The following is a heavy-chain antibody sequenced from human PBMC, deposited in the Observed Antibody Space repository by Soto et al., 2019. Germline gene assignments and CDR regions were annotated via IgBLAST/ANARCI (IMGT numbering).Heavy chain of an antibody. D-gene: IGHD6-6*01. CDR1: AFTFSTYT. Sequence: GGSLRLSCAASAFTFSTYTMNWVRQAPGKGLEWVSSISSSSGYIYYADSVKGRFTISRDNAKNSLYLQMNSLRAEDTAVYYCARGEVYSSSSYYFYYLDVWGQGTSVTVSS. CDR2: ISSSSGYI. CDR3: ARGEVYSSSSYYFYYLDV. J-gene: IGHJ6*03. V-gene: IGHV3-21*01.